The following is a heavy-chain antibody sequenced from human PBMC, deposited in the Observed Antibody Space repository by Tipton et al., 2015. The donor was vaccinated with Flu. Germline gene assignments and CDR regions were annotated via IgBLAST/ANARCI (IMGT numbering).Heavy chain of an antibody. CDR1: GYTFTSYD. J-gene: IGHJ3*02. CDR3: ASVTYYYDSSGYYYDAFDI. Sequence: QVQLVQSGAEVKKPGASVKVSCKASGYTFTSYDINWVRQATGQGLEWMGWMNPNSGNTGYAQKFQGRVTMTRNTSISTAYMELSSLRSEDTAVYYCASVTYYYDSSGYYYDAFDIWGQGTMVTVSS. CDR2: MNPNSGNT. V-gene: IGHV1-8*01. D-gene: IGHD3-22*01.